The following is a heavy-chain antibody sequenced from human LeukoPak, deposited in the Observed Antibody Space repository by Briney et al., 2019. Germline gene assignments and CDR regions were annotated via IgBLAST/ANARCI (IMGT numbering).Heavy chain of an antibody. V-gene: IGHV3-74*01. J-gene: IGHJ3*02. CDR3: ARDRVVATYDAFDI. Sequence: PGGSLRLSCAASGFTFSSYWRHWVRQAPGKGLVWVSRINTDGSSTNYADSVKGRFSTSRDNAKNTLYLQMNSLRAEDTAVYYCARDRVVATYDAFDIWGQGTMVTVSS. CDR2: INTDGSST. CDR1: GFTFSSYW. D-gene: IGHD2-15*01.